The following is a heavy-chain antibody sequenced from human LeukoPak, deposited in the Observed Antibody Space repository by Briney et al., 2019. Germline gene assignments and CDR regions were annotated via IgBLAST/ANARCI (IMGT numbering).Heavy chain of an antibody. Sequence: SETLSLTCAVYGGSFSGYYWSWIRQPPGKGLEWIGEINHSGSTNYNPSLKSRVTISVDTSKNQFSLKLSSVTAADAAVYYCARSYSSSWYFLNWFDPWGQGTLVTVSS. J-gene: IGHJ5*02. V-gene: IGHV4-34*01. CDR1: GGSFSGYY. CDR3: ARSYSSSWYFLNWFDP. CDR2: INHSGST. D-gene: IGHD6-13*01.